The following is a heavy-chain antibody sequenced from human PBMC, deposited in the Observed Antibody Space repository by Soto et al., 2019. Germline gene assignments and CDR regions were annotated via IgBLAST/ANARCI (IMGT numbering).Heavy chain of an antibody. J-gene: IGHJ4*02. CDR2: ISYDGSNK. CDR1: GFTFSSYG. Sequence: GGSLRLSCAASGFTFSSYGMHWVRQAPGKGLEWVAVISYDGSNKYYADSVKDRFTISRDNSKNTLYLQMNSLRAEDTAVYYCAKEMTTVTANDYWGQGTLVTVSS. CDR3: AKEMTTVTANDY. D-gene: IGHD4-17*01. V-gene: IGHV3-30*18.